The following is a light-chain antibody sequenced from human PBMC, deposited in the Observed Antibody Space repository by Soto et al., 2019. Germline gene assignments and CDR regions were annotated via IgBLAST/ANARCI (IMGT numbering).Light chain of an antibody. CDR1: QSVSSN. CDR3: QQYNNWPRIT. J-gene: IGKJ5*01. CDR2: DAS. V-gene: IGKV3-15*01. Sequence: ETVMTQSPATLSVSPGERATLSCRASQSVSSNLAWYQQKPGQAPKLLIYDASTRATGIPARFSGSGSGTEFTLTISSLQSEDFAVYYCQQYNNWPRITFGQGTRLEIK.